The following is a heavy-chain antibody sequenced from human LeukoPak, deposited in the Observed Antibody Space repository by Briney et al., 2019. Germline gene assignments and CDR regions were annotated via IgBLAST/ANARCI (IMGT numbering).Heavy chain of an antibody. J-gene: IGHJ3*02. CDR3: ASTQSAVRDAFDI. CDR1: GGTFSSYA. D-gene: IGHD2-2*01. V-gene: IGHV1-8*02. CDR2: MNPNSGNT. Sequence: ASVKVSCKASGGTFSSYAISWVRQATGQGLEWMGWMNPNSGNTGYAQKFQGRVTMTRNTSISTAYMELSSLRSEDTAVYYCASTQSAVRDAFDIWGQGTMVTVSS.